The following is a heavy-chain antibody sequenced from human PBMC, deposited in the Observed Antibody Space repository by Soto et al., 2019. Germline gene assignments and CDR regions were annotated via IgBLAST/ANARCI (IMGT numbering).Heavy chain of an antibody. CDR3: ARDVTLRMRFGELLPPTFDY. CDR2: IIPIFGTA. V-gene: IGHV1-69*13. J-gene: IGHJ4*02. Sequence: SVKVSCKASGGTFSSYAISWVRQAPGQGLEWMGGIIPIFGTANYAQKFQGRVTITADESTSTAYMELSSLRSEDTAVYYCARDVTLRMRFGELLPPTFDYWGQGTLVTVSS. D-gene: IGHD3-10*01. CDR1: GGTFSSYA.